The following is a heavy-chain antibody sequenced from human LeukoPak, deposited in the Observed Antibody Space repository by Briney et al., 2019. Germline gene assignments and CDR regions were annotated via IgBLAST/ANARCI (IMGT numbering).Heavy chain of an antibody. V-gene: IGHV3-23*01. CDR2: ISGSGGST. Sequence: GGSLRLSCAASGVTFSSYAMSWVRQAPGKGLEWVSGISGSGGSTYYADSVKGRFTISRDNSKNTLYVQMNSLRAEDTAVYYCAKAPYYYYYYMDVWGKGTTVTVSS. CDR1: GVTFSSYA. J-gene: IGHJ6*03. CDR3: AKAPYYYYYYMDV.